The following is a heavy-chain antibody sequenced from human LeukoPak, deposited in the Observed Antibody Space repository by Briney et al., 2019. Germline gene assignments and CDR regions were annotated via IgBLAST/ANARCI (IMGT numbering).Heavy chain of an antibody. CDR3: ARTSAQYYDILTGYYASGWYFDL. CDR2: IWYDGSNK. V-gene: IGHV3-33*01. Sequence: GGSLRLSCAASGFTFSSYGMHWVRQAPGKGLEWVAVIWYDGSNKYYADSVKGRFTISRDNSKNTLYLQMNSLRAEDTAVYYCARTSAQYYDILTGYYASGWYFDLWGRGTLVTVSS. CDR1: GFTFSSYG. D-gene: IGHD3-9*01. J-gene: IGHJ2*01.